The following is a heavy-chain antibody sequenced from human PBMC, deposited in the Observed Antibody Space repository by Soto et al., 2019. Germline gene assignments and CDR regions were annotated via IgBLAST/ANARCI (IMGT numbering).Heavy chain of an antibody. CDR2: ISYDGSNK. D-gene: IGHD3-3*01. Sequence: QVQLVESGGGVVQPGRSLRLSCAASGFTFSSYAMHWVRQAPGKGLEWVAVISYDGSNKYYADSVKGRFTISRDNSKNTLYLQMNSLRADDTAVYYCARGPYDFWSGYYKAQLCHDYWGQGTLVTVSS. J-gene: IGHJ4*02. CDR3: ARGPYDFWSGYYKAQLCHDY. V-gene: IGHV3-30-3*01. CDR1: GFTFSSYA.